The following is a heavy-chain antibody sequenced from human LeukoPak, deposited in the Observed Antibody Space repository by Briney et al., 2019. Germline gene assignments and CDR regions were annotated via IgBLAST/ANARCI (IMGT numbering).Heavy chain of an antibody. Sequence: PSETLSLTRTVSGGSIRGYYWSWIRQPPGKELEWIGYIFYSGSTNYKPSLKSRITISVDTSKNQFSLKLSSVTAADTAVYYWARIRPTVVPGGWYFDFWGRGTLVTVSS. CDR2: IFYSGST. V-gene: IGHV4-59*01. D-gene: IGHD4-23*01. CDR1: GGSIRGYY. CDR3: ARIRPTVVPGGWYFDF. J-gene: IGHJ2*01.